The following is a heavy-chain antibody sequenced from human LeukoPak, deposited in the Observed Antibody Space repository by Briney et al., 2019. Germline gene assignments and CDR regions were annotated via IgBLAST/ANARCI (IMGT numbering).Heavy chain of an antibody. D-gene: IGHD3-22*01. V-gene: IGHV3-23*01. CDR1: GFTFSSYA. J-gene: IGHJ3*02. Sequence: GGSLRLSCAASGFTFSSYAMSWVRQAPGKGLEWVSAISGSGGSTYYADSVKGRFTISRDNSKNTLYLQMNSLRAEDTAVYYCAKGMIVVVIGSYGAFDIWGQGTMVTVSS. CDR2: ISGSGGST. CDR3: AKGMIVVVIGSYGAFDI.